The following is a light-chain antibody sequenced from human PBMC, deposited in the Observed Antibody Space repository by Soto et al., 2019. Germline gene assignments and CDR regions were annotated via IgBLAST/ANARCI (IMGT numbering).Light chain of an antibody. Sequence: DIQMTRSPSSLSASVGDRVTITCQASLDISNYLNWHQLKPGKAPKLLIYDASNLETGVPSRFSGSGSGTDFTSTISSLQPEDIATYYCQQYDNLPPETLTFGGGTKVEIK. CDR1: LDISNY. V-gene: IGKV1-33*01. CDR3: QQYDNLPPETLT. CDR2: DAS. J-gene: IGKJ4*01.